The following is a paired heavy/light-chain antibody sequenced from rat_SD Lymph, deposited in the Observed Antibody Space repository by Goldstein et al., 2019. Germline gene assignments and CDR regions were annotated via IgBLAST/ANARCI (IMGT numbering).Light chain of an antibody. CDR3: QQYNNYPRT. CDR1: EDIYSD. V-gene: IGKV12S32*01. J-gene: IGKJ1*01. Sequence: DIRMTQSPASLSASLGETVNIECLASEDIYSDLAWYQQKPGKSPQLLIYNANSLQNGVPSRFSGSGSGTQYSLKINSLQSEDVATYFCQQYNNYPRTFGGGTKLELK. CDR2: NAN.
Heavy chain of an antibody. CDR1: GFTFSNYG. CDR2: ISYDGSST. CDR3: TRAVTMMVIIDYFDY. Sequence: EVQLVESGGGLVQPGRSMKLSCAASGFTFSNYGMAWVRQAPTKGLEWVATISYDGSSTYYRDSVKGRFTISRDNAKSTLYLQMNSLRSEDTATYYCTRAVTMMVIIDYFDYWGQGVMVTVSS. V-gene: IGHV5-29*01. D-gene: IGHD1-12*03. J-gene: IGHJ2*01.